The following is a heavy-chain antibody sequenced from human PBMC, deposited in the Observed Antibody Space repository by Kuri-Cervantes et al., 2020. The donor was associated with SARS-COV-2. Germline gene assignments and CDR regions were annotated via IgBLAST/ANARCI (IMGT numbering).Heavy chain of an antibody. CDR2: IYYSGST. CDR1: GGSISSHY. Sequence: GSLRLSCTVSGGSISSHYWSWIRQPPGKGLEWIGYIYYSGSTYYNPSLKSRVTISVDTSKNQFSLKLSSVTAADTAVYYCAGRDYDSYAFDIWGQGTMVTVSS. V-gene: IGHV4-59*08. J-gene: IGHJ3*02. D-gene: IGHD3-3*01. CDR3: AGRDYDSYAFDI.